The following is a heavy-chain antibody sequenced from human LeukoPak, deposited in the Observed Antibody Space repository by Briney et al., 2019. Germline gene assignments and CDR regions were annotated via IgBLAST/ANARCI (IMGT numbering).Heavy chain of an antibody. CDR3: ARGNRYTRWDYMDV. D-gene: IGHD4-23*01. J-gene: IGHJ6*03. Sequence: GGSLRLSCAASGFTFSSYSMNWVRQAPGKGLEWVSSISSSSYIYYADSVKGRFTISRDNAKNSLYLQMNGLRAEDTAVYYCARGNRYTRWDYMDVWGKGTTVTVSS. CDR2: ISSSSYI. CDR1: GFTFSSYS. V-gene: IGHV3-21*01.